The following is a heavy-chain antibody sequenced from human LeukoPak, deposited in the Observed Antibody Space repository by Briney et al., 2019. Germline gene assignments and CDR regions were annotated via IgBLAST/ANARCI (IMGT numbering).Heavy chain of an antibody. CDR1: GYTFTSYD. J-gene: IGHJ4*02. Sequence: VSVKVSCKASGYTFTSYDINWVRQSTGQGLEWMGWMNPNSGNTGYAQKFQGRVTMTRNTSISTAYMELSSLRSEDTAVYYCARFSMIVALEGEESWGQGTLVTVSS. V-gene: IGHV1-8*01. D-gene: IGHD3-22*01. CDR2: MNPNSGNT. CDR3: ARFSMIVALEGEES.